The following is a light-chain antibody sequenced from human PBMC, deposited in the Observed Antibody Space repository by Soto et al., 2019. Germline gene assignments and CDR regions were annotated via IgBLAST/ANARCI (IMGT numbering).Light chain of an antibody. J-gene: IGKJ1*01. CDR3: EQFDDWPT. V-gene: IGKV3-15*01. CDR2: GTS. CDR1: QSVRKN. Sequence: DMMMTQSPATLLLSTGETATISCRASQSVRKNLAWYQKKPGQAPRLLIYGTSNRATGIPDRISGSRSGTEFTLTISSLPSEDFVVYYWEQFDDWPTFGQGTKVDIK.